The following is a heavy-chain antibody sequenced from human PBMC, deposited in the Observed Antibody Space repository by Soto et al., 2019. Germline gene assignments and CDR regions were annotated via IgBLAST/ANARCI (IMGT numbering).Heavy chain of an antibody. V-gene: IGHV4-30-4*01. Sequence: QVQLQESGPGLVKPSQTLSLSCTVSGDSISSPHYYWTWVRQPPGKGLEWVGYIHYTGNNFYNPALQRRIAMSVDPSTNQFSLNLASLTAADTAVYYCAREPKQNYDTSTWHGGFDSWGPGTLVTVSS. J-gene: IGHJ4*02. CDR3: AREPKQNYDTSTWHGGFDS. D-gene: IGHD3-22*01. CDR1: GDSISSPHYY. CDR2: IHYTGNN.